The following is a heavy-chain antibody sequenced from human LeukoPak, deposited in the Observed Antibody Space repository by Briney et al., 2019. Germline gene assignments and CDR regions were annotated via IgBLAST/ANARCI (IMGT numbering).Heavy chain of an antibody. CDR2: IYPGDSDT. CDR3: VRDGYNRFNYYFDY. Sequence: GESLKISCKGSGYSFTSYWIGWVRQIPGKGLEWMGIIYPGDSDTRYSPSFRGQVTISADKSINTAYLQWSSLKASDTAMYYCVRDGYNRFNYYFDYWGQGTQVTVSS. J-gene: IGHJ4*02. CDR1: GYSFTSYW. D-gene: IGHD5-24*01. V-gene: IGHV5-51*01.